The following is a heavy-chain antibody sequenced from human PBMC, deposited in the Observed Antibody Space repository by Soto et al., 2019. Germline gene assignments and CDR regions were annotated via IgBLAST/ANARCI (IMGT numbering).Heavy chain of an antibody. CDR3: ARQGDMAATPADAFDI. D-gene: IGHD6-19*01. Sequence: PGESLKISCKGSGYSFAGYWITWVRQKPGKGLEWMGRIDPSDSQTYYSPSFRGHVTISVTKSITTVFLQWSSLRASDSAVYYCARQGDMAATPADAFDIWGQGTLVTVSS. CDR1: GYSFAGYW. V-gene: IGHV5-10-1*01. J-gene: IGHJ3*02. CDR2: IDPSDSQT.